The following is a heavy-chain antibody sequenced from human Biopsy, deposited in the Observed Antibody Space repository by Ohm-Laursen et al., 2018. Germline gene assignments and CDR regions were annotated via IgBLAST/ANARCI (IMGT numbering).Heavy chain of an antibody. CDR1: GFTVSSNY. D-gene: IGHD3-16*02. J-gene: IGHJ4*02. CDR3: AKDDGGRYRGY. Sequence: SLRPSCAASGFTVSSNYMAWVRQAPGKGLEWVSVFYSGSGAFYADSVRGRFAISRDDSKNTLDLQMNSLRAEDTAVYYCAKDDGGRYRGYWGQGTLVTVSS. CDR2: FYSGSGA. V-gene: IGHV3-66*01.